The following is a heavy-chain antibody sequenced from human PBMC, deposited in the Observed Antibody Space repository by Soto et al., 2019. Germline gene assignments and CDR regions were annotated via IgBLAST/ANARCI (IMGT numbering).Heavy chain of an antibody. V-gene: IGHV3-11*01. Sequence: PGWSLRLSCAASGFTFSDSYMTWIRQAPGKGLEWISYISGSGDTIYYADSVKGRFTISRDNSKNTLYLQMNSLRAEDTAVYYCARPPPRDDDILTGWEDGMDVWGQGTTVSVSS. J-gene: IGHJ6*02. D-gene: IGHD3-9*01. CDR1: GFTFSDSY. CDR2: ISGSGDTI. CDR3: ARPPPRDDDILTGWEDGMDV.